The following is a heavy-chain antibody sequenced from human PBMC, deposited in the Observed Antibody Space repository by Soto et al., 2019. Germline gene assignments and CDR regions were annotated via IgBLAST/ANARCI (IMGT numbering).Heavy chain of an antibody. Sequence: ESGGGLVQPGRSLRLSCAASGFTFDDYAMHWVRQAPGKGLEWVSGISWNSGSIGYADSVKGRFTISRDNAKNSLYLQMNSLRAEYTALYYCAKDDSGYYSTICYCGQGTLVTVSS. V-gene: IGHV3-9*01. D-gene: IGHD3-22*01. CDR3: AKDDSGYYSTICY. CDR2: ISWNSGSI. CDR1: GFTFDDYA. J-gene: IGHJ4*02.